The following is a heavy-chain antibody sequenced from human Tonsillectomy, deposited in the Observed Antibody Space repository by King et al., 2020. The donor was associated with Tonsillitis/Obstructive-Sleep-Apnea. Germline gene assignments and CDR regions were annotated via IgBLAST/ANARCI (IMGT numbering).Heavy chain of an antibody. V-gene: IGHV5-51*01. Sequence: VQLVQSGAEVKKPGESLKISCKGSGYSFTSYWIGWVRQMPGKGLEWMGIIYPGYSDTRYSPSFQGQVTISADKSISTAYLQWSSLKASDTARYYCARHGYYYDSSGYRSYWYFDLWGRGTLVTVSS. CDR3: ARHGYYYDSSGYRSYWYFDL. CDR2: IYPGYSDT. J-gene: IGHJ2*01. D-gene: IGHD3-22*01. CDR1: GYSFTSYW.